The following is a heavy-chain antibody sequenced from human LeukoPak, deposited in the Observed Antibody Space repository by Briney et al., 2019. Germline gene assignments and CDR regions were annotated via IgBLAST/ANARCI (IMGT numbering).Heavy chain of an antibody. V-gene: IGHV4-59*01. CDR1: GGSISNYY. CDR3: ARGGPPGYYYDYYMDV. CDR2: IYYSGST. Sequence: PSETLSLTCTVSGGSISNYYWGWIRQTPGKGLEWIGYIYYSGSTNFNPSLKSRVTISVDTSKNQFSLKMSSVTAADTAVYFCARGGPPGYYYDYYMDVWGKGTTVTISS. J-gene: IGHJ6*03.